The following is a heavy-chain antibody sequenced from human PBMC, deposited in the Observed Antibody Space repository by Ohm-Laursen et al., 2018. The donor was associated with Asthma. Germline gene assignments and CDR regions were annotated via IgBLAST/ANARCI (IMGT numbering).Heavy chain of an antibody. D-gene: IGHD6-19*01. Sequence: SLRLSCAASGFTFSDYYMSWIRQAPGKALEWVSYISSSGSTIYYADSVKGRFTISRDNAKNSLYLQMNSLRAEDTAVYYCARDYIAVAGYSGDWGQGTLVTVSS. CDR2: ISSSGSTI. CDR1: GFTFSDYY. V-gene: IGHV3-11*01. J-gene: IGHJ4*02. CDR3: ARDYIAVAGYSGD.